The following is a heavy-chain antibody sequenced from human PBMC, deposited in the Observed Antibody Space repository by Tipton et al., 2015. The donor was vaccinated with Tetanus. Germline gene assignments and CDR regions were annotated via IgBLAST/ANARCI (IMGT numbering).Heavy chain of an antibody. CDR3: SSSPGNHYLAFFDY. Sequence: TLSLTCTVSGGPLRSYYWSWIRQSPGKGLEWIGYIYYSGSTNYNPSLKSRVTISVDTSKNQFSLRLSSVTAADTAVYYCSSSPGNHYLAFFDYWGRGTLVTVSS. CDR1: GGPLRSYY. CDR2: IYYSGST. J-gene: IGHJ4*02. V-gene: IGHV4-59*08. D-gene: IGHD2/OR15-2a*01.